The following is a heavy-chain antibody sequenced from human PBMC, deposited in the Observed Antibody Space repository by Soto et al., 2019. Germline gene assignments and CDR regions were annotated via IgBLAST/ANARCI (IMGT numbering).Heavy chain of an antibody. CDR2: ISGSGGST. Sequence: PSETLSLTCSVSGGSFSSGGYYWSWVRQAPGKGLEWVSAISGSGGSTYYADSVKGRFTISRDNSKNTLYLQMNSLRAEDTAVYYCAKVMVDTAMDDPIDYWGQGTLVTVSS. CDR1: GGSFSSGGYY. D-gene: IGHD5-18*01. CDR3: AKVMVDTAMDDPIDY. J-gene: IGHJ4*02. V-gene: IGHV3-23*01.